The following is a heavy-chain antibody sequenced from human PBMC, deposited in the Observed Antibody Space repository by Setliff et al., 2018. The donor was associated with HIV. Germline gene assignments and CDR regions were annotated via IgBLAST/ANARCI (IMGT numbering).Heavy chain of an antibody. V-gene: IGHV1-24*01. CDR1: GYTLTELS. J-gene: IGHJ5*02. Sequence: ASVKVSCKVSGYTLTELSIHWVRQAPGKGLEWMGGFDPEDDETIYAQKFQGRVTMAEDTSTDTAYMELISLTSEDTAVYYCATALYSSGWYGVLQRWFDPWGQGTLVTVSS. CDR3: ATALYSSGWYGVLQRWFDP. D-gene: IGHD6-19*01. CDR2: FDPEDDET.